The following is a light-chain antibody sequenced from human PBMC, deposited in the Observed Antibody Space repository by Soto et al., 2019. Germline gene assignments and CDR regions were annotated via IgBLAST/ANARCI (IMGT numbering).Light chain of an antibody. J-gene: IGKJ4*01. V-gene: IGKV1-5*01. CDR1: QSISSW. Sequence: DIQMTQSPSTLSASVGDRATITCGASQSISSWLAWYQQKPGKAPKLLIYDASSLESGVPSRFSGSGSGTEFTLTISSLQPDDFATYYCQQYNSYSPLTFGGGTKVDIK. CDR3: QQYNSYSPLT. CDR2: DAS.